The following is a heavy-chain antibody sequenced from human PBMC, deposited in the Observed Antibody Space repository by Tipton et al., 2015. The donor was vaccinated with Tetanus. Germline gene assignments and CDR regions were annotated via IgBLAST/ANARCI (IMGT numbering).Heavy chain of an antibody. V-gene: IGHV1-2*02. CDR3: ARDRGDYIYYGMDV. CDR1: GYTFTGYY. J-gene: IGHJ6*02. CDR2: IDPNRGGT. D-gene: IGHD3-22*01. Sequence: QLVQSGAEMKKPGASVKVSCKASGYTFTGYYMYWVRQAPGQGLEWMGWIDPNRGGTVYAQKFQGRVTMTRDTSISTAYMELSSLRSDDTAVYYCARDRGDYIYYGMDVWGPGTTVTVSS.